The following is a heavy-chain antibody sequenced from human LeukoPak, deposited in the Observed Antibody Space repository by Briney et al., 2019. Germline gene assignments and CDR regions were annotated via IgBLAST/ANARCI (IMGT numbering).Heavy chain of an antibody. CDR1: GGSISSYY. J-gene: IGHJ4*02. V-gene: IGHV4-59*08. CDR2: IYYSGST. D-gene: IGHD3-22*01. Sequence: SETLSLTYTVSGGSISSYYWSWIRQPPGKGLEWIGYIYYSGSTNYNPSLKSRVTILVDTSKNQFSLKLSSVTAADTAVYYCARQNYYDSSGYYYFDYWGQGTLVTVSS. CDR3: ARQNYYDSSGYYYFDY.